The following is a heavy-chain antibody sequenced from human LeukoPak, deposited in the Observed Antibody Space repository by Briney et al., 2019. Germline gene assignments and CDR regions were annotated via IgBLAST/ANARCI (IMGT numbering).Heavy chain of an antibody. J-gene: IGHJ4*02. V-gene: IGHV3-7*01. CDR3: ARDAWYSSSWYLYY. D-gene: IGHD6-13*01. CDR1: GFTFSNFW. CDR2: INQDGSEK. Sequence: PGGSLRLSCAASGFTFSNFWMSWVRQAPGKGLEWVANINQDGSEKNYVDSVKGRFTISRDSAKNSLYLQMDSLRVEDTAIYYCARDAWYSSSWYLYYWGQGTLVTVSS.